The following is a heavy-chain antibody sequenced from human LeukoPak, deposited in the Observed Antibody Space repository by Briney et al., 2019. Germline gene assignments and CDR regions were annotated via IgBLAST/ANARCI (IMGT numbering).Heavy chain of an antibody. J-gene: IGHJ4*02. CDR1: GFTFSSYD. Sequence: GGSLRLSCAASGFTFSSYDMHWVRQATGKGLEWVSAIGTAGDTYYPGSVKGRFTISRDNSKNTLYLQMNSLRAEDTAVYYCAVSVEWLWGQGTLVTVSS. V-gene: IGHV3-13*01. CDR3: AVSVEWL. CDR2: IGTAGDT. D-gene: IGHD3-3*01.